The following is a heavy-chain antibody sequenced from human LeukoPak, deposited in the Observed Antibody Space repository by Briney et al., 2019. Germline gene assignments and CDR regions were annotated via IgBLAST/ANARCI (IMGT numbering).Heavy chain of an antibody. D-gene: IGHD2-15*01. CDR1: GGSFSGYY. Sequence: SETLSLTCAVYGGSFSGYYWSWIRQPPGKGLEWIGEISHSGSTNYNPSLKSRVTISVDTSKNQFSLKLSSVTAADTAVYYCARHRHQRGSRADVWGKGTTVTISS. J-gene: IGHJ6*04. V-gene: IGHV4-34*01. CDR3: ARHRHQRGSRADV. CDR2: ISHSGST.